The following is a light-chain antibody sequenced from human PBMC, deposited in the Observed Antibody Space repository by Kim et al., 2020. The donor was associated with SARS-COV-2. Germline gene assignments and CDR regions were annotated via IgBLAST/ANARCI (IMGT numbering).Light chain of an antibody. Sequence: SYELTQPPSVSVSPGQTATITCSGYKLEDKYVSWYQQKPGQSPVLVIYQDAKRPPGIPERFSGSDSGNTATLSISGTQAVDEADYYCQAWDRHWVFGGGTKLTVL. CDR2: QDA. V-gene: IGLV3-1*01. CDR1: KLEDKY. J-gene: IGLJ3*02. CDR3: QAWDRHWV.